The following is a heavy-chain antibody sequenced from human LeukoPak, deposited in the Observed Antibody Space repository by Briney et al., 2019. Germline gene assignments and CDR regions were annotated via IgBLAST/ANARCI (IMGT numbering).Heavy chain of an antibody. Sequence: ASVKVSCKASGYTFTSYAMHWVRQAPGQRLEWMGWINAGNGNTKYSQKFQGRVTITRDTSASTAYMELSSLRSEDTAVYYCATVLQLWESNWFDPWGQGTLVTVSS. J-gene: IGHJ5*02. CDR1: GYTFTSYA. CDR3: ATVLQLWESNWFDP. CDR2: INAGNGNT. V-gene: IGHV1-3*01. D-gene: IGHD5-18*01.